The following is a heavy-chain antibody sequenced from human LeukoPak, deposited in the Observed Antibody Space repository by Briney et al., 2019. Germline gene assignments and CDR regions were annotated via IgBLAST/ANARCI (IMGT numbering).Heavy chain of an antibody. J-gene: IGHJ4*02. D-gene: IGHD2-15*01. Sequence: GGSLRLSCAASGFTFSGYAMSWVRQAPGKGLEWVSAISGSGGSTYYADSVKGRFTISRDNSKNTLYLQMDSLRAEDTAVYYCAKAQGYCSGGTCYSGDYWGQGTLVTVSS. CDR1: GFTFSGYA. CDR3: AKAQGYCSGGTCYSGDY. V-gene: IGHV3-23*01. CDR2: ISGSGGST.